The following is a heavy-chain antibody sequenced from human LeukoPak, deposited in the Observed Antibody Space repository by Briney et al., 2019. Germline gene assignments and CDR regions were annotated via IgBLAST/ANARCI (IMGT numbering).Heavy chain of an antibody. CDR1: GYFISSGYY. V-gene: IGHV4-38-2*02. Sequence: PETLSPTCTVSGYFISSGYYWGWIRQPPGKGLQWIGSIHHSRSTYYNPSLKSRVTISVDTSKNQFSLKLSSVTAADTAVYYCARTSSSGLVGGYYFDYWGQGTLVTVSS. CDR2: IHHSRST. J-gene: IGHJ4*02. D-gene: IGHD6-19*01. CDR3: ARTSSSGLVGGYYFDY.